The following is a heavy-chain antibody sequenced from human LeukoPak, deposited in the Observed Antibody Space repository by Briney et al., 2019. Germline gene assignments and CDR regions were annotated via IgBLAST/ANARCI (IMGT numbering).Heavy chain of an antibody. D-gene: IGHD6-19*01. CDR3: ARSLGYSSGWSPGY. J-gene: IGHJ4*02. CDR2: IDHSESA. Sequence: SETLSLTCSVYGGSFSGYYWTWIRQPPGKGLEWIGEIDHSESANHSPSLKSRLTMSVDTSKSQFSLKLSSVTAADTAVYYCARSLGYSSGWSPGYWGQGTLVTVSS. V-gene: IGHV4-34*01. CDR1: GGSFSGYY.